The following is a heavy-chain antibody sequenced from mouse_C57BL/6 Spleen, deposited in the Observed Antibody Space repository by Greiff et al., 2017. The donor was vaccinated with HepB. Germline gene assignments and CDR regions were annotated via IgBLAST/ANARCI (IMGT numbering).Heavy chain of an antibody. CDR2: ISSGSSTI. D-gene: IGHD2-5*01. Sequence: DVKLVESGGGLVKPGGSLKLSCAASGFTFSDYGMHWVRQAPEKGLEWVAYISSGSSTIYYADTVKGRFTISRDNAKNTLFLQMTSLRSEDTAMYYCANSYYSNSYYAMDYWGQGTSVTVSS. V-gene: IGHV5-17*01. CDR3: ANSYYSNSYYAMDY. J-gene: IGHJ4*01. CDR1: GFTFSDYG.